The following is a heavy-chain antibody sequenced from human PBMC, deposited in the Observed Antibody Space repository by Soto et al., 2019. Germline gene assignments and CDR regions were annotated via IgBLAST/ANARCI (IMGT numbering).Heavy chain of an antibody. CDR1: GYAFTNYG. Sequence: QVQLVQSGAEVKEPGASVKVSCKASGYAFTNYGFSWVRQAPGQGLEWMGWISPYNGNTDYAQKLQGRVTMTTDTSTNTAYMELRSLRSDDTAVYYCARDGGVLMVYAAFDYWGQGTLVTVSS. J-gene: IGHJ4*02. CDR2: ISPYNGNT. D-gene: IGHD2-8*01. V-gene: IGHV1-18*01. CDR3: ARDGGVLMVYAAFDY.